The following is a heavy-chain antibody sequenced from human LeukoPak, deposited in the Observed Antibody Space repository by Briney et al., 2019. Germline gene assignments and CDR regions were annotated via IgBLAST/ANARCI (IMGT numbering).Heavy chain of an antibody. D-gene: IGHD2-8*01. CDR2: VYYSGST. J-gene: IGHJ5*02. Sequence: SETLSLTCTVSSGSIGSSSNYWGWIRQAPGKGLEWIGNVYYSGSTFYNPSLKSRVTISVDASKNQFSLKLRSVTAADTAIYYCARASFNVVFGNWFDPWGQGTLVTVSS. CDR3: ARASFNVVFGNWFDP. CDR1: SGSIGSSSNY. V-gene: IGHV4-39*01.